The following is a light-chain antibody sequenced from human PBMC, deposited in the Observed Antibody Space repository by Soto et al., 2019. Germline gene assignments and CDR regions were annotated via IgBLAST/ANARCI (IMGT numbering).Light chain of an antibody. J-gene: IGKJ4*01. CDR1: QSISNY. CDR3: QQRNNWPR. Sequence: EILLTQSPATLYLSPEETATLSCRARQSISNYLAWYQQKPCQAPRLLIYDAPNRTTGIPARFSGSGSGTDFTLTISSLEPEDYAVYYCQQRNNWPRFGGGTNVAIK. V-gene: IGKV3-11*01. CDR2: DAP.